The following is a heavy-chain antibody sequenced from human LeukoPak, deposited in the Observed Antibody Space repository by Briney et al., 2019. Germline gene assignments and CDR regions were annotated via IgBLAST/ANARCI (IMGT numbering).Heavy chain of an antibody. CDR2: IYYSGTP. CDR3: AREAITIFGVVRTQTTYGPHRFDP. D-gene: IGHD3-3*01. Sequence: SETLSLTCTVSGGSISIYYWNWIRQPPGKGLELIGYIYYSGTPNYNPSLKSRVSMSVDTSKNQFSLKLSSVTAADTAVYYCAREAITIFGVVRTQTTYGPHRFDPWGQGTLVTVSS. CDR1: GGSISIYY. V-gene: IGHV4-59*01. J-gene: IGHJ5*02.